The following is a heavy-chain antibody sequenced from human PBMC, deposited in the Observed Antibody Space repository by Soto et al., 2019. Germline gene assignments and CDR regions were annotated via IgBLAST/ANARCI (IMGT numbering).Heavy chain of an antibody. CDR1: GGSITNYY. J-gene: IGHJ4*02. Sequence: QVQLQESGPGLVKASEALSLTCTVSGGSITNYYWSWIRQPPGKGLEWIGYIFYSGSTSYNPSLKSRVTLSVDTSKKQFSQRLSSVTAADTAVYYCAREKQWLPPDYWGQGTLVTVSS. CDR3: AREKQWLPPDY. CDR2: IFYSGST. D-gene: IGHD6-19*01. V-gene: IGHV4-59*12.